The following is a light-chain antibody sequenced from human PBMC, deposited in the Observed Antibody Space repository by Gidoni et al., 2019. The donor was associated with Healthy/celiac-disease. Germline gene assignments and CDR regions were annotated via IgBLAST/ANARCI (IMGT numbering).Light chain of an antibody. Sequence: AIRMTQPPSSFSASTGDRVTFTCRASQGISRYLAWYQQKPGKAPKLLIYAASPLQSGVPSRFSGSGSGTDFTLTIGCLQSKDFATYYCQRYYSYPRTFGQGTKVEIK. CDR1: QGISRY. CDR2: AAS. V-gene: IGKV1-8*01. CDR3: QRYYSYPRT. J-gene: IGKJ1*01.